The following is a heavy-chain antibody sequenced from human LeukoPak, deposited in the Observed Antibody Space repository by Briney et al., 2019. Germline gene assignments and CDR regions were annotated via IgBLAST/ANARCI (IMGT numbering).Heavy chain of an antibody. CDR2: ILYDGSNK. V-gene: IGHV3-30*18. CDR1: GFTFSSYG. CDR3: AKLDSGDAFDI. J-gene: IGHJ3*02. Sequence: GRSLRLSCAASGFTFSSYGMHWVRQAPGKGLEWVAVILYDGSNKYYADSVEGRFTISRDNSKNTLYLQMNSLRAEDTAVYYCAKLDSGDAFDIWGQGTMVTVSS. D-gene: IGHD3-9*01.